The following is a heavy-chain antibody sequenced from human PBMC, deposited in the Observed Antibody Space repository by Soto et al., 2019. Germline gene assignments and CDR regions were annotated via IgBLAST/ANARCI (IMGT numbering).Heavy chain of an antibody. D-gene: IGHD3-10*01. CDR3: ATAGSYRFDY. Sequence: EVPLVESGGGLVQPGGSLRLSCADSGFTLGSYWVHWVRQAPGKGLMWVSRINPDGRTTDYADSVKGRFTISRDNAKNTVYLQMNSLRAEDTAVYYCATAGSYRFDYWGQGTLVTVSS. CDR2: INPDGRTT. J-gene: IGHJ4*02. V-gene: IGHV3-74*01. CDR1: GFTLGSYW.